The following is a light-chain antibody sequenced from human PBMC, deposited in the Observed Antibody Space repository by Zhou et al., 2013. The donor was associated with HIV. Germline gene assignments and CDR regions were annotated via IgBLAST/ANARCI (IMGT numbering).Light chain of an antibody. Sequence: DIQMTQSPSSLSASIGDRVTITCRASQTISRYLNWYQQKPGKAPKLLIHAASSLQSGVPSRFSGSGSGTDFTLTISSLQPEDFGTYYCQQSYSSSPFTFGPGTKVYIK. CDR1: QTISRY. CDR2: AAS. CDR3: QQSYSSSPFT. J-gene: IGKJ3*01. V-gene: IGKV1-39*01.